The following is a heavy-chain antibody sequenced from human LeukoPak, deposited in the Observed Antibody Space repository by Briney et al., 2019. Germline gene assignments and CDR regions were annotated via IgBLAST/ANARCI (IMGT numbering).Heavy chain of an antibody. CDR3: ARVSHTYSSSAAGDY. D-gene: IGHD6-13*01. J-gene: IGHJ4*02. Sequence: VASVKVSCEASGYTFTSYAMNWVRQAPGQGLEWMGWINTNTGNPTYAQGFTGRFVFSLDTSVSTAYLQISSLKAEDTAVYYCARVSHTYSSSAAGDYWGQGTLVTVSS. V-gene: IGHV7-4-1*02. CDR1: GYTFTSYA. CDR2: INTNTGNP.